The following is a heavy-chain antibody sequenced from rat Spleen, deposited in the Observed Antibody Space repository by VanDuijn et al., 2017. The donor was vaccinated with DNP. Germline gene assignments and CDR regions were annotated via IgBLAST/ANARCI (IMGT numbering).Heavy chain of an antibody. CDR3: ARSGYDGSYYYAMEA. V-gene: IGHV2-41*01. CDR2: IWNTGGT. D-gene: IGHD1-12*03. Sequence: QVQLKESGPGLVQPSQTLSLTCTVAGFSLTGYNVHWVRQPPGKGLEWMGIIWNTGGTRYNSALKSRLTIIKDTSKSQLFLKMNSVRTEDTAMYFCARSGYDGSYYYAMEAWGHGTSVTVSS. J-gene: IGHJ4*01. CDR1: GFSLTGYN.